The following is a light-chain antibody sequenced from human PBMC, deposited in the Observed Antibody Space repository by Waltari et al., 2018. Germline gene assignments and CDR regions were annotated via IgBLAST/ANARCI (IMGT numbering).Light chain of an antibody. CDR2: EVS. J-gene: IGLJ3*02. CDR1: SSDVGGSNY. V-gene: IGLV2-14*01. Sequence: QSALTQPASVPGSPGQPITISCTGTSSDVGGSNYVPWYQQHPGKAPKLMIYEVSQRPSGVSDRFSGSKSGNTASLTISGLQAEDEADYYCSSHTSSSTRVFGGGTKLTVL. CDR3: SSHTSSSTRV.